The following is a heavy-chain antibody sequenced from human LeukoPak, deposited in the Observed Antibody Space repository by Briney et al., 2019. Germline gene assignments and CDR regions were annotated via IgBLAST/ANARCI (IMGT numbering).Heavy chain of an antibody. D-gene: IGHD3-22*01. Sequence: GTAGDTYYPGSVKGRFTISRENARNSLYLQMNSLRAGDTAVYYCAKTQNYYDNRVYRFGDYWGQGTLVTVSS. CDR2: GTAGDT. J-gene: IGHJ4*02. CDR3: AKTQNYYDNRVYRFGDY. V-gene: IGHV3-13*01.